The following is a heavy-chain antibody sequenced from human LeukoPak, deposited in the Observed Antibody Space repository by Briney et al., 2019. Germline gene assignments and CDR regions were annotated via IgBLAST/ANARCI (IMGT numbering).Heavy chain of an antibody. CDR2: IYHSGST. CDR3: ARAGDIVATYFDY. CDR1: GGSISSGGYS. Sequence: SQTLSLTCAVSGGSISSGGYSWSWIRQPPGKGLGWIGYIYHSGSTYYNPSLKSRVTISVDRSKNQFSLKLSSVTAADTAVYYCARAGDIVATYFDYWGQGTLVTVSS. V-gene: IGHV4-30-2*01. J-gene: IGHJ4*02. D-gene: IGHD5-12*01.